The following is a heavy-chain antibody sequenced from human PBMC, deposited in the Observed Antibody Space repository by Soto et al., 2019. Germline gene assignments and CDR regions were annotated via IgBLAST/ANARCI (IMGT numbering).Heavy chain of an antibody. CDR3: AEGWRQWLVASDLNY. Sequence: VQLVESGGGVVQPGRSLRLSCAASGFTFSDYAMHWVRQAPGKGLEWVAVVSHDGRNTHYVDSVKGRFTISRDSSKNKGSMEMTSLRAADTAVYCGAEGWRQWLVASDLNYGGQGALVTVSS. CDR2: VSHDGRNT. D-gene: IGHD6-19*01. J-gene: IGHJ4*02. V-gene: IGHV3-30*03. CDR1: GFTFSDYA.